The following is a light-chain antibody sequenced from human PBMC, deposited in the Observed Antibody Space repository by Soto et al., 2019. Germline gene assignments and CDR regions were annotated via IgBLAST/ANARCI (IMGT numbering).Light chain of an antibody. Sequence: DIQMTQSPSSLSASVGDTVTITCRASQSISSYLNWYQQKPGKAPKLLIYGASSLPSGVPSRFSGSGYGTDFTLTISSLQPEDFATYYCQHSYSSPPTFGQGTKLQIK. V-gene: IGKV1-39*01. CDR2: GAS. J-gene: IGKJ2*01. CDR3: QHSYSSPPT. CDR1: QSISSY.